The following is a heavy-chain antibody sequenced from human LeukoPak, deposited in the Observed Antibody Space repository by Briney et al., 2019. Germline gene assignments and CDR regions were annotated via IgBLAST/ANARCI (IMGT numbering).Heavy chain of an antibody. D-gene: IGHD2-2*01. J-gene: IGHJ4*02. CDR3: ALEFRTFYAVFDY. CDR2: IIPIFGTA. CDR1: GGTFSSYA. Sequence: SVKVSCEASGGTFSSYAISWVRQAPGQGLEWMGGIIPIFGTANYAQKFQGRVTITADESTNTAYMELNSLRSEDTAVYYCALEFRTFYAVFDYGGQRTLVTVSS. V-gene: IGHV1-69*01.